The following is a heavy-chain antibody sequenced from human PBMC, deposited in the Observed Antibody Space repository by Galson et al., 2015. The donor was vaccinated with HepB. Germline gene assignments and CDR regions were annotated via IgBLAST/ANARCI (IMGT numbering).Heavy chain of an antibody. J-gene: IGHJ5*02. Sequence: SVKVSCKASGGTFSSYAISWVRQAPGQGLEWMGGIIPIFGIANYAQKFQGRVTITADESTSTAYMELSSLRSEDTAVYYCAPLSGGSSPMDWFDPWGQGTLVTVSS. CDR1: GGTFSSYA. D-gene: IGHD6-13*01. CDR2: IIPIFGIA. CDR3: APLSGGSSPMDWFDP. V-gene: IGHV1-69*13.